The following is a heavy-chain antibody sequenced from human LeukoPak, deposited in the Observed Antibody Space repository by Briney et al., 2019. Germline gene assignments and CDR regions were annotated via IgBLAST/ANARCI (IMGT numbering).Heavy chain of an antibody. CDR2: ISSSSSYI. Sequence: PGGSLRLSCAASGFTFSSYSMNWVRQAPGKGLEWVSSISSSSSYIYYADSVKGRFTISRDNSKNTLSLQMNSLRAEDTAVYYCATGLDAATLDYWGQGTLVTVSS. J-gene: IGHJ4*02. CDR1: GFTFSSYS. CDR3: ATGLDAATLDY. V-gene: IGHV3-21*04. D-gene: IGHD2-15*01.